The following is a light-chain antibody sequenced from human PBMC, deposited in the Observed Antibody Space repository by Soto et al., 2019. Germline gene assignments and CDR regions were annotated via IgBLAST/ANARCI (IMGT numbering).Light chain of an antibody. CDR2: DDS. CDR1: DIGSKS. J-gene: IGLJ2*01. V-gene: IGLV3-21*02. CDR3: QVWDISSEHVV. Sequence: SYELTQPPSVSVAPGQTARMTCAGNDIGSKSVHWYQKRPGQAPVLVVYDDSDRPSGIPERFSGSNSGTMATLIISRVEAGDEADYFCQVWDISSEHVVFGGGTKLTVL.